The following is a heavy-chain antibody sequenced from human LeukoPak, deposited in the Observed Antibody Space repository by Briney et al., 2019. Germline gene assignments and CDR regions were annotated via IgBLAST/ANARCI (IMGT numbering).Heavy chain of an antibody. CDR3: ARLDRSDFWSGYYKGYYYYMDV. D-gene: IGHD3-3*01. J-gene: IGHJ6*03. V-gene: IGHV3-48*03. CDR2: ISSSGSSI. CDR1: GFTFSSFE. Sequence: GGPLRLSCAASGFTFSSFEMNWVRQAPGKGLEWVSYISSSGSSIYYADSVKGRFTISRDNAKNSLYLQMNSLRAEDTAVYYCARLDRSDFWSGYYKGYYYYMDVWGKGTTVTVSS.